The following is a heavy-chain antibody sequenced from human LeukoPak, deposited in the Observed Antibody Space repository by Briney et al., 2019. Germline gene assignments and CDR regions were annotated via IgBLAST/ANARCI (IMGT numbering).Heavy chain of an antibody. CDR1: GFTFSSYW. D-gene: IGHD2-2*01. CDR3: ARASTYHYDWFDP. J-gene: IGHJ5*02. Sequence: GGSLRLSCAASGFTFSSYWMHWVRQAPGKGLVWVSRVNTDGRTTSHADPVKGRFTISRENAKNTLYLQMNSLGAEDTAVYYCARASTYHYDWFDPWGQGTLVTVSS. V-gene: IGHV3-74*01. CDR2: VNTDGRTT.